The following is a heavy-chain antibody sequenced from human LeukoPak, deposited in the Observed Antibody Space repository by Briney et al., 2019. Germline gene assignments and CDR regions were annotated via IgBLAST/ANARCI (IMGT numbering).Heavy chain of an antibody. CDR3: ARGKGMTMVQGVINY. CDR1: RYTFTGYY. Sequence: ASVKVSCKASRYTFTGYYMHWVRQAPGQGLEWMGWINPNSGGTSYAQKFQGRVTMTRDTSISTAYMELSRLISDDTAVYYCARGKGMTMVQGVINYWGQGTLVTVSS. V-gene: IGHV1-2*02. CDR2: INPNSGGT. D-gene: IGHD3-10*01. J-gene: IGHJ4*02.